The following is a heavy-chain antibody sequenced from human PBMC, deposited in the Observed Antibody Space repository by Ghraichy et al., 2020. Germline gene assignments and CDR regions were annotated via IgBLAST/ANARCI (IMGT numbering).Heavy chain of an antibody. CDR1: GGTFSSYA. Sequence: SVKVSCKASGGTFSSYAISWVRQAPGQGLEWMGGIIPILGIANYAQKFQGRVTITADKSTSTAYMELSSLRSEDTAVYYCARADYDILTGYLRANWFDPWGQGTLVTVSS. V-gene: IGHV1-69*10. CDR3: ARADYDILTGYLRANWFDP. D-gene: IGHD3-9*01. CDR2: IIPILGIA. J-gene: IGHJ5*02.